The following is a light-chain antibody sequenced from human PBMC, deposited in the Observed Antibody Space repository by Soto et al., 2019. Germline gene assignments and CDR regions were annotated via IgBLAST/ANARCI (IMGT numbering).Light chain of an antibody. V-gene: IGKV1-5*01. J-gene: IGKJ2*01. CDR2: DAS. Sequence: DIQMTQSPSFVSASVGDRVTITCRASQAVSTWLAWYQQKPGDAPKLLIYDASSLESGVPSRFSGSGSGTEFTLTISSLQPDDFATYYCQQYNSYPYTFGQGTK. CDR3: QQYNSYPYT. CDR1: QAVSTW.